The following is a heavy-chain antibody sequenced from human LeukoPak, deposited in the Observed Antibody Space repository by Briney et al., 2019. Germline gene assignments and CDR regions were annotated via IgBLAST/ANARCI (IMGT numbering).Heavy chain of an antibody. J-gene: IGHJ6*04. D-gene: IGHD2-15*01. V-gene: IGHV1-2*04. CDR1: GYTFTGYY. Sequence: ASVKVSCKASGYTFTGYYMHWVRQAPGQGLEWMGWIHPNSGGTNYAQKFQGWVTMTRDTSISTAYMELSRLRSDDTAVYYCARGVYCSGGSCYSGYYYGMDVWGKGTTVTVSS. CDR2: IHPNSGGT. CDR3: ARGVYCSGGSCYSGYYYGMDV.